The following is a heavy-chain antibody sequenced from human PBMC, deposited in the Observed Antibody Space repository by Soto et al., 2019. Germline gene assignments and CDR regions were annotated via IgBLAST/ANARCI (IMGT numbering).Heavy chain of an antibody. D-gene: IGHD5-18*01. CDR3: ARKGYPTNWFDP. Sequence: SETLSLTCAVSGGSISSGGYSWSWIRQPPGKGLEWIGYIYHSGSTYYNPSLKSRVTISVDRSKNQFSLKLSSVTAADTAVYYCARKGYPTNWFDPWGQGTLITVSS. CDR1: GGSISSGGYS. CDR2: IYHSGST. V-gene: IGHV4-30-2*01. J-gene: IGHJ5*02.